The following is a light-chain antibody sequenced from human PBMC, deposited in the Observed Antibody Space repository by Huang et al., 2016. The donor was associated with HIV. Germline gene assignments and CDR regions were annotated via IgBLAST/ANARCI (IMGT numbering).Light chain of an antibody. Sequence: EIVLTQSPASLALSPGERATLYCRASQSVRNYLAWYQQKPGQAPRLLICDASNRATDIPARFSGRGSGTDLTLTISSLEPEDLAVYYCQQRYNWPLTFGGGTKVEIK. CDR2: DAS. CDR3: QQRYNWPLT. V-gene: IGKV3-11*01. CDR1: QSVRNY. J-gene: IGKJ4*01.